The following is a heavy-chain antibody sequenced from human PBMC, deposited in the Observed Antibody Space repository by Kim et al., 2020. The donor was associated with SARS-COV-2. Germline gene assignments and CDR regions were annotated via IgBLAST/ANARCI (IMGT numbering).Heavy chain of an antibody. J-gene: IGHJ6*03. V-gene: IGHV4-34*01. Sequence: SETLSLTCTISGGSFSGYSCNWIRQPPGKGLEWIGELNHNGNTNHENTNYNPSLNSRVTISRDTSRTRFSLNLVSVTAADTAVYYCARGRSLFGSGTYHNYYYMDVWGKGTPVTVSS. CDR2: LNHNGNT. CDR1: GGSFSGYS. D-gene: IGHD3-10*01. CDR3: ARGRSLFGSGTYHNYYYMDV.